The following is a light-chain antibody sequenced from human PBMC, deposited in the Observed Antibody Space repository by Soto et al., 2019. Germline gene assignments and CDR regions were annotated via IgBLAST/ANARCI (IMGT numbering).Light chain of an antibody. J-gene: IGLJ1*01. CDR2: EVS. CDR3: SSYTSSTSLDV. Sequence: LTQPASVSGSPGQSITISCTGTSSDVGGYNYVSWYQQHPGKAPKLMIYEVSNRPSGVSIRFSGSKSGNTASLTISGLQAEDEADYYCSSYTSSTSLDVFGTGTKVTVL. V-gene: IGLV2-14*01. CDR1: SSDVGGYNY.